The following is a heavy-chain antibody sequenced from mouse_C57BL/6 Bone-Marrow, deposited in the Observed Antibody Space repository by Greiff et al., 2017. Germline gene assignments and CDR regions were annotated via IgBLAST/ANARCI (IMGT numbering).Heavy chain of an antibody. CDR3: AIYYDYAWFAY. Sequence: VQLQESGAELVRPGSSVKLSCKASGYNFTSYWMDWVKQRPGQGLEWIGNIYPSDSETHYNQKFKDKATLTVDKSSSTAYMQLSILTSEVSAVYYCAIYYDYAWFAYWGQGTLVTVSA. J-gene: IGHJ3*01. CDR2: IYPSDSET. CDR1: GYNFTSYW. D-gene: IGHD2-4*01. V-gene: IGHV1-61*01.